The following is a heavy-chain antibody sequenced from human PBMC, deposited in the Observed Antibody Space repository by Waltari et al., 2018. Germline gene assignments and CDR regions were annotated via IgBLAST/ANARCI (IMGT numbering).Heavy chain of an antibody. CDR2: LNHDGSGK. Sequence: EVQLVESGGGLVQPGGSLRLSCATSGFSFSSYWMSWVRQAPGKGLEWLAKLNHDGSGKFVLGSVKGRFTISRDNAKKSVYLQMNSLTGEDTAVYYCATSLDAAGNDWGQGTLVTVSS. D-gene: IGHD5-18*01. CDR3: ATSLDAAGND. CDR1: GFSFSSYW. V-gene: IGHV3-7*01. J-gene: IGHJ4*02.